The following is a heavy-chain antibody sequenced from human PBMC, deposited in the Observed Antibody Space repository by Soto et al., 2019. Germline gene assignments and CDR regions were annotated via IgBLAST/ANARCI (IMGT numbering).Heavy chain of an antibody. Sequence: GGSLRLSCAASGFTFSSYSMNWVRQAPGKGLEWVSSISSSSSYIYYADSVKGRFTISRDNAKNSLYLQMNSLRAEDTAVYYCARQVGGANWFDPWGQGTLVTVS. D-gene: IGHD1-26*01. J-gene: IGHJ5*02. V-gene: IGHV3-21*01. CDR2: ISSSSSYI. CDR3: ARQVGGANWFDP. CDR1: GFTFSSYS.